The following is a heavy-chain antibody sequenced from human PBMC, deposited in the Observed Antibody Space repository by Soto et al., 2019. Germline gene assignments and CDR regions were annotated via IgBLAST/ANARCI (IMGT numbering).Heavy chain of an antibody. Sequence: PSETLSLTCTVSGGSISSYYWYWIRQPPGKGLEWIGYVHYSGSTNYNPSLKSRVTISVDTPKNQFSLKLSSVTAADTAVYYCARGRYKKQWLVYYYYGMDVWGQGTTVTVSS. CDR3: ARGRYKKQWLVYYYYGMDV. V-gene: IGHV4-59*12. CDR1: GGSISSYY. D-gene: IGHD6-19*01. CDR2: VHYSGST. J-gene: IGHJ6*02.